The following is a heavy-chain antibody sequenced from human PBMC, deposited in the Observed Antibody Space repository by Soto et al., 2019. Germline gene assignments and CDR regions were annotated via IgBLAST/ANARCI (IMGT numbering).Heavy chain of an antibody. V-gene: IGHV4-59*08. Sequence: SETLSLTCTVSGGSISSYYWSWIRQPPGKGLEWIGYIYYSGSTNYNPSLKSRVTISVDTSKNQFSLKLSSVTAADTALYYCARGAPVRFDPWGQGTLVTVSS. D-gene: IGHD2-8*01. CDR2: IYYSGST. CDR3: ARGAPVRFDP. CDR1: GGSISSYY. J-gene: IGHJ5*02.